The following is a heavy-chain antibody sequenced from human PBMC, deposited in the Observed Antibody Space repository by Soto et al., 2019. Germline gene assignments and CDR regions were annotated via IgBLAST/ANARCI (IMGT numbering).Heavy chain of an antibody. CDR1: GGSISGYY. D-gene: IGHD3-10*01. Sequence: SETLSLSCTVSGGSISGYYWSWIRQPPGKGREWIGYIYYSGSTNYNPSLKSRVTISVDTSKNQFSLKLSSVTAADTAVYYCARGGSMVGGYNKGPDAWGEGTT. CDR3: ARGGSMVGGYNKGPDA. CDR2: IYYSGST. J-gene: IGHJ6*02. V-gene: IGHV4-59*01.